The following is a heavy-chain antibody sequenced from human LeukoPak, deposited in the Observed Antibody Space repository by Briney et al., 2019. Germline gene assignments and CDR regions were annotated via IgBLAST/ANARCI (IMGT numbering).Heavy chain of an antibody. CDR1: GYTFTSYG. J-gene: IGHJ4*02. Sequence: ASVKVSCKASGYTFTSYGIRWVRPAPGQGLAWMGWISAYNGNTNYAQKLQGRVTMTTDTSTSTAYMELRSLRSDDTAVYYCARAMVRGVILVPPFDYWGQGTLVTVSS. V-gene: IGHV1-18*01. CDR3: ARAMVRGVILVPPFDY. D-gene: IGHD3-10*01. CDR2: ISAYNGNT.